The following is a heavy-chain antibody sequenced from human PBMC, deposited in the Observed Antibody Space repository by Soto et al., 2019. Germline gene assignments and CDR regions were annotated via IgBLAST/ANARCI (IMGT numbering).Heavy chain of an antibody. V-gene: IGHV3-23*01. CDR3: AKNQGVELVPLATVDWFDP. J-gene: IGHJ5*02. D-gene: IGHD1-26*01. CDR1: GFIFENFG. CDR2: ISGSGFRK. Sequence: GGSLRLSCAASGFIFENFGMSWVRQAPGKGLEWISSISGSGFRKYYADSVKGRFTISRDNSKSTVYLELNNLSAEDTAVYHCAKNQGVELVPLATVDWFDPWGQGSVVTVSS.